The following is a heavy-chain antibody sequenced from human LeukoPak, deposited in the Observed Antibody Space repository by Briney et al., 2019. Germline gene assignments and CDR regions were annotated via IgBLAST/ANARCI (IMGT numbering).Heavy chain of an antibody. CDR3: ARGGRGYSGYDSGFDY. CDR2: IIPIFGTA. CDR1: GGTFSSYA. J-gene: IGHJ4*02. Sequence: ASVKVSCKASGGTFSSYAISWVRQAPGQGLEWMGGIIPIFGTANYAQKFQGRVTITADESTSTAYMELSSLRSEDTAVYYCARGGRGYSGYDSGFDYWGQGTLVTVSS. V-gene: IGHV1-69*13. D-gene: IGHD5-12*01.